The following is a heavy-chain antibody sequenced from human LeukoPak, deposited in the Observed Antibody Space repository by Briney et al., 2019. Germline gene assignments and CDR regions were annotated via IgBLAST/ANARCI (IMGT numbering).Heavy chain of an antibody. Sequence: SQTLSLTCTVSGGSLCSGSYYWTWIRQPAGEGLEWIVRIYTSGSTNYNPSLKSRVNISIATSKNQFSLNLISVTAADTAVYYCARGSDCTTTTCYDIRQNWFDPWGQGTLVTVSS. CDR3: ARGSDCTTTTCYDIRQNWFDP. D-gene: IGHD2-2*01. CDR2: IYTSGST. CDR1: GGSLCSGSYY. J-gene: IGHJ5*02. V-gene: IGHV4-61*02.